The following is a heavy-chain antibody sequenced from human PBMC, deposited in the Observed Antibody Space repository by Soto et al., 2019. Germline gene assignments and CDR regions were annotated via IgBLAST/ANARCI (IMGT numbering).Heavy chain of an antibody. CDR2: INYSGTT. CDR1: GASISSYH. CDR3: ARDIVIVPAAPYYYGTDV. Sequence: SETLSLTCTVSGASISSYHWSWNRQPPGKGLEWLGNINYSGTTNYNPSLKSRVSISLDTSKNQLSLKLSSVTAADTAVYYCARDIVIVPAAPYYYGTDVWGQGTTVTVSS. J-gene: IGHJ6*02. D-gene: IGHD2-2*01. V-gene: IGHV4-59*01.